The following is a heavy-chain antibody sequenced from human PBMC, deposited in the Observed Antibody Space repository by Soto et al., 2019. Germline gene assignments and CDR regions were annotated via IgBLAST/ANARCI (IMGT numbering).Heavy chain of an antibody. CDR1: GGTFSSYG. D-gene: IGHD1-1*01. CDR3: ARDSRHLGTHTKFDY. CDR2: ISAYNGNT. Sequence: ASVKVSCKASGGTFSSYGISWVRQAPGQGLGWMGWISAYNGNTNYAQKLQGRVTMTTDTSTSTAYMELRSLRSDDTAVYYCARDSRHLGTHTKFDYWGQGTLVTVSS. V-gene: IGHV1-18*01. J-gene: IGHJ4*02.